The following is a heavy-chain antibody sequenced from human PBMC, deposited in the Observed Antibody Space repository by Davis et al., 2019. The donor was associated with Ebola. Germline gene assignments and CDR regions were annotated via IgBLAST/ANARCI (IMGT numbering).Heavy chain of an antibody. Sequence: GESLKISCAASGFTFSSYGMHWVRQAPGKGLEWVAVISYDGSNKYYADSVKGRFTISRDNSKNTLYLQMNSLRAEDTAVYYCARARYYYGRGRLDPWGQGTLVTVSS. V-gene: IGHV3-30*03. J-gene: IGHJ5*02. CDR1: GFTFSSYG. CDR3: ARARYYYGRGRLDP. D-gene: IGHD3-10*02. CDR2: ISYDGSNK.